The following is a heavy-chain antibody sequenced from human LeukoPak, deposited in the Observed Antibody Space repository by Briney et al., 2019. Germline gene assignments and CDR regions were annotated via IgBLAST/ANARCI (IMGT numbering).Heavy chain of an antibody. J-gene: IGHJ4*02. Sequence: PSETLSLTCAVYGGSFSGYYWSWIRQPPGKGLEWIGEINHSGSTNYNPSLKSRVTISVDTSKNQFSLKLSSVTAADTAVYYCARGVYGVDFDYWGQGTLVTVSS. V-gene: IGHV4-34*01. CDR2: INHSGST. CDR3: ARGVYGVDFDY. CDR1: GGSFSGYY. D-gene: IGHD4-17*01.